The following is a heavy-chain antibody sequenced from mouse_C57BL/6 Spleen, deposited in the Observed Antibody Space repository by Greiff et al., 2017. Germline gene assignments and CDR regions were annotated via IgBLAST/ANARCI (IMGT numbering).Heavy chain of an antibody. V-gene: IGHV1-55*01. CDR2: IYPGSGST. CDR1: GYTFTSYW. J-gene: IGHJ1*03. CDR3: ARWSNLYWYFDV. D-gene: IGHD2-5*01. Sequence: QVQLQQPGAELVKPGASVKMSCKASGYTFTSYWLTWVKQRPGQGLEWIGDIYPGSGSTNYNEKFKSKATLTVDTSSSTAYMQLSSLTSEDSAVYYCARWSNLYWYFDVWGTGTTVTVSS.